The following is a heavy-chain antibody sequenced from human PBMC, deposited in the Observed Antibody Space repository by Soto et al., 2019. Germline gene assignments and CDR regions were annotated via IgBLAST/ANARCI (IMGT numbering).Heavy chain of an antibody. J-gene: IGHJ4*02. D-gene: IGHD3-3*01. CDR3: ARGGQDFWSGPFDY. CDR1: GGSFSGYY. CDR2: INHSGST. V-gene: IGHV4-34*01. Sequence: SETLSLTCAVYGGSFSGYYWSWIRQPPGKGLEWIGEINHSGSTNYNPSLKSRVTISVDTSKNQFSLKLNSVTAADTAVHYCARGGQDFWSGPFDYWGQGALVTVSS.